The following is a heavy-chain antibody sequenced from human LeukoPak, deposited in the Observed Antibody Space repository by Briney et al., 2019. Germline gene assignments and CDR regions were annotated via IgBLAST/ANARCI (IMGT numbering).Heavy chain of an antibody. CDR1: GGSISSSSYY. J-gene: IGHJ4*02. Sequence: PSETLSLTCTVSGGSISSSSYYWGWIRQPPGKGLEWIGSIYYSGSTYYNPSLKSRVTISVDTSKNQFSLKLSSVTAADTAVYYCARSKGVRAYYFDYWGQGTLVTVSS. D-gene: IGHD4-23*01. CDR2: IYYSGST. CDR3: ARSKGVRAYYFDY. V-gene: IGHV4-39*01.